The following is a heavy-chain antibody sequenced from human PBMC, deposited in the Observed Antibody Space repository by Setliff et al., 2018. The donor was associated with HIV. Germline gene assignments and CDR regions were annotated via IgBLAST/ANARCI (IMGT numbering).Heavy chain of an antibody. CDR3: ARHWYSSSWYHVFDI. CDR2: IYTSGST. CDR1: GGSISSGSYY. V-gene: IGHV4-61*09. J-gene: IGHJ3*02. D-gene: IGHD6-13*01. Sequence: TLSLTCTVSGGSISSGSYYWSWIRQPAGKGLEWIGHIYTSGSTNYNPSLKSRLTISVDTSENQFSLKLSSVTAADTAVYYCARHWYSSSWYHVFDIWGQGTMVTVSS.